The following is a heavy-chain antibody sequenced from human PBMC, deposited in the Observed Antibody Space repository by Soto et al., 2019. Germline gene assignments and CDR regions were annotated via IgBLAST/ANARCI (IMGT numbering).Heavy chain of an antibody. CDR2: IYYSGST. D-gene: IGHD3-22*01. Sequence: QLQLQESGPGLVKPSETLSLTCTVSGGSISSSSYYWGWIRQPPGKGLEWIGSIYYSGSTYYNPSLKTRVTISVDTSKNQFSLKLSSVTAADTAVYYCARHDLSYYDSSGYYRYFDYWGQGTLVTVSS. V-gene: IGHV4-39*01. CDR1: GGSISSSSYY. CDR3: ARHDLSYYDSSGYYRYFDY. J-gene: IGHJ4*02.